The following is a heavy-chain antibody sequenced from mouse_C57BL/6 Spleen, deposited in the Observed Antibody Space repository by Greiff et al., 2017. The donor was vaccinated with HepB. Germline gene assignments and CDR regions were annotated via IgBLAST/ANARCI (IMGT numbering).Heavy chain of an antibody. Sequence: EVKLVESGAELVRPGASVKLSCTASGFNIKDDYMHWVKQRPEQGLEWIGWIDPENGDTEYASKFQGKATITADTSSNTAYLQLSSLTSEDTAVYYGTTCENYDGSSPYYAMDYWGQGTSVTVSS. V-gene: IGHV14-4*01. CDR1: GFNIKDDY. CDR2: IDPENGDT. D-gene: IGHD1-1*01. J-gene: IGHJ4*01. CDR3: TTCENYDGSSPYYAMDY.